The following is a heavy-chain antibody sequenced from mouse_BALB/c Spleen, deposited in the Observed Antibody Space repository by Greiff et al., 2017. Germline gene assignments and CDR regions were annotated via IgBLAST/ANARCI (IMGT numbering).Heavy chain of an antibody. J-gene: IGHJ2*01. D-gene: IGHD2-4*01. CDR2: ISTYYGDA. Sequence: QVQLQQSGAELVRPGVSVKISCKGSGYTFTDYAVHWVKQSHAKSLEWIGVISTYYGDASYNQKFKGKATMTVDKSSSTAYMELARLTSEDSAIYYCARRGLRRGSLDYWGQGTTLTVSS. V-gene: IGHV1S137*01. CDR1: GYTFTDYA. CDR3: ARRGLRRGSLDY.